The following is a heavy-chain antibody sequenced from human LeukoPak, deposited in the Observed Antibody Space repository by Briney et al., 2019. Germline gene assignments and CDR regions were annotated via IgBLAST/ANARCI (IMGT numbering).Heavy chain of an antibody. Sequence: GGSLRLSCAASGFTFRSYAMSWVRQAPGKGLEWVSAISGSGGSTYYADSVKGRFTISRDNSKNTLYLQMNSLRAEDTAVYYCARVRMSGWTLGYAFDIWGQGTMVTVSS. D-gene: IGHD6-19*01. V-gene: IGHV3-23*01. J-gene: IGHJ3*02. CDR3: ARVRMSGWTLGYAFDI. CDR2: ISGSGGST. CDR1: GFTFRSYA.